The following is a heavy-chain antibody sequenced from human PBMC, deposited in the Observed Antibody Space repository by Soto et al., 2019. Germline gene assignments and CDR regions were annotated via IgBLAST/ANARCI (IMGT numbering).Heavy chain of an antibody. Sequence: PGGSLRLSCAASGFTFSSYGMHWVRQAPGKGLEWVAVIWYDGSNKYYADAVKGRFTISRDNSKNTLYLQMNSLRAEDTAVYYCARGHSYYCIGGSCYSSPDWFDPWGQGTLVTVSS. CDR2: IWYDGSNK. J-gene: IGHJ5*02. CDR3: ARGHSYYCIGGSCYSSPDWFDP. D-gene: IGHD2-15*01. CDR1: GFTFSSYG. V-gene: IGHV3-33*01.